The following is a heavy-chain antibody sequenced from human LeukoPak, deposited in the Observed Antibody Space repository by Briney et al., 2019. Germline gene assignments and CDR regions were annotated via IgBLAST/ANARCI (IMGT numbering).Heavy chain of an antibody. Sequence: GGSLRLSCAVSGFRVSTSYMSWVRQAPGKGLEWVSVIYSVGSTYYADSVKGRFTMSRDNSNNTLYLQMNSLRAGDTAVYYCARDHPDTSTWYRNYFDYWGQGTLVTVSS. CDR2: IYSVGST. V-gene: IGHV3-53*01. D-gene: IGHD6-13*01. J-gene: IGHJ4*02. CDR1: GFRVSTSY. CDR3: ARDHPDTSTWYRNYFDY.